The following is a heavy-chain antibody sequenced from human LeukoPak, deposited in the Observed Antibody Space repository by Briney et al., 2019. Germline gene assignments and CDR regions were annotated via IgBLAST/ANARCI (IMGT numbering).Heavy chain of an antibody. J-gene: IGHJ4*02. CDR1: GFTFSSYS. CDR2: ISSSSSYI. CDR3: AKDTIVVVPAARLFDY. Sequence: PGGSLRLSCAASGFTFSSYSMNWVRQAPGKGLEWVSSISSSSSYIYYADSVKGRFTISRDNSKNTLYLQMNSLRAEDTAVYYCAKDTIVVVPAARLFDYWGQGTLVTVSS. V-gene: IGHV3-21*04. D-gene: IGHD2-2*01.